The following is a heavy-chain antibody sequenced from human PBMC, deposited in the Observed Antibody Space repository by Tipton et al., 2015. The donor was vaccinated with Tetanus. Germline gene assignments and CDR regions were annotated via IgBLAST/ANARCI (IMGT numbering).Heavy chain of an antibody. D-gene: IGHD6-19*01. CDR2: ISSTSTYI. J-gene: IGHJ4*02. CDR1: TDTFSNYY. Sequence: QLVQSGAEVKKPGASVKVSCKAPTDTFSNYYMHWVRQAPGKGLEWISSISSTSTYIYYATSVKGRFTISRDNAKNSLFLQMNSLRADDTAIYYCVSGSSLDYWGQGTLVTVS. CDR3: VSGSSLDY. V-gene: IGHV3-21*01.